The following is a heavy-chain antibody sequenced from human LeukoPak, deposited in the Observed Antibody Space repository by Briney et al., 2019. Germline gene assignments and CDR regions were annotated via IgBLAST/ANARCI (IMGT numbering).Heavy chain of an antibody. Sequence: GGSLRLSCAASGFTFSSYDMHWVRQATGTGLEWVSAIGTAGDTYYPGSVKGRFTISRENAKNSLYLQMNSLRAGDTAVYYCARAGYGGAGYDYWGQGTLVTVSS. CDR1: GFTFSSYD. J-gene: IGHJ4*02. CDR3: ARAGYGGAGYDY. CDR2: IGTAGDT. V-gene: IGHV3-13*04. D-gene: IGHD3-9*01.